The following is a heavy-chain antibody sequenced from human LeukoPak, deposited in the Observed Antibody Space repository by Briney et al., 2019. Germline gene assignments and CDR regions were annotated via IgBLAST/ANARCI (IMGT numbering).Heavy chain of an antibody. CDR1: GGSISSGSYY. D-gene: IGHD3-16*01. CDR3: ARVGDTYFDY. J-gene: IGHJ4*02. CDR2: IYTSGST. Sequence: SETLSLTCTVSGGSISSGSYYWSWIRQPAGKGLEWIGRIYTSGSTNYNPSLKSRVTISVDTSKNQFSLKLSSVTAADTAVYYCARVGDTYFDYWGQGTLVTVSS. V-gene: IGHV4-61*02.